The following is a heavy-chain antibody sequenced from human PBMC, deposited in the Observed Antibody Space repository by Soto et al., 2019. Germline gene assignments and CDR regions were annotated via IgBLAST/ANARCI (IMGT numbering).Heavy chain of an antibody. Sequence: QVQLVQSGAEMKKPGASVRVSCKASRYNFNRYAISWVRQAPGQGLEWRGWISAYNGNTNYAQKLQGRITMTPDTSTSTAYLELRSLRSDDTAVYYCARDPSIYTYGTYYYYGMDVWGQGTTVTVSS. CDR1: RYNFNRYA. V-gene: IGHV1-18*01. CDR3: ARDPSIYTYGTYYYYGMDV. J-gene: IGHJ6*02. D-gene: IGHD5-18*01. CDR2: ISAYNGNT.